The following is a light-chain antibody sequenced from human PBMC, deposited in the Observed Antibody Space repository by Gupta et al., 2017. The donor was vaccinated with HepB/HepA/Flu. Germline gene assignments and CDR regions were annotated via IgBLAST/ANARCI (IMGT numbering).Light chain of an antibody. Sequence: DIQMTQSPPTLSASVGDRVTITCRASQNIVGWLAWYQQKPGKAPKLLIYKASRVESGVPSRFSGSGSGTEFTLTISSRQPDDFATYYCQQENSSPWTFGQGTKVEVK. V-gene: IGKV1-5*03. CDR3: QQENSSPWT. J-gene: IGKJ1*01. CDR1: QNIVGW. CDR2: KAS.